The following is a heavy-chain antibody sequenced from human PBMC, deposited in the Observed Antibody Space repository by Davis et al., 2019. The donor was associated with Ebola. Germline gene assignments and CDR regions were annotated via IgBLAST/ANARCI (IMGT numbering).Heavy chain of an antibody. J-gene: IGHJ4*02. CDR1: GFTFDDYA. CDR3: AREVAVAYFDY. CDR2: ISWNSGSI. V-gene: IGHV3-9*01. D-gene: IGHD6-19*01. Sequence: GGSLRLSCAASGFTFDDYAMHWVRQAPGKGLEWVSGISWNSGSIGYADSVKGRFTISRDNAKNSLYLQMNSLRAEDTALYYCAREVAVAYFDYWGQGTLVTVSS.